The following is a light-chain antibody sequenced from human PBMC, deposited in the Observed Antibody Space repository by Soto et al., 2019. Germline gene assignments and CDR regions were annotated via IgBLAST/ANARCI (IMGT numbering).Light chain of an antibody. CDR2: GAS. J-gene: IGKJ1*01. CDR1: QSVTGSY. Sequence: EIVLTQSPDTLSLSPGQRATLSCRARQSVTGSYLAWYQQKPGQAPRLLIYGASNRAIGIPDRFSCSGSGTDFTLTISRLEPEDFAVYYCQQYGISPSWTFGQGTKVEIK. V-gene: IGKV3-20*01. CDR3: QQYGISPSWT.